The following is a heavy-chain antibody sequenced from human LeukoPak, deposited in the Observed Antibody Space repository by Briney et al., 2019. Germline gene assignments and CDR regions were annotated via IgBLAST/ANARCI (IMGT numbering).Heavy chain of an antibody. CDR2: IYLTGST. Sequence: PSETLSLTCTVTSDSISRSYLYWGWVRQPPGKGLEWIGSIYLTGSTYYNSSLKSRLTISLGTSRDQFSLKLSSVTAADTAVYYCARLGDSGYYADFWGQGTLVTVSS. D-gene: IGHD3-22*01. J-gene: IGHJ4*02. CDR3: ARLGDSGYYADF. V-gene: IGHV4-39*01. CDR1: SDSISRSYLY.